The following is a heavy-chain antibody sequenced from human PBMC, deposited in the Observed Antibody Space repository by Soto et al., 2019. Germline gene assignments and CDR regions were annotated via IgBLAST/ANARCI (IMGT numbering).Heavy chain of an antibody. Sequence: PSETLSLTCTVSGGSISSSSYYWGWIRQPPGKGLEWIGSIYYSGSTYYNPSLKSRVTISVDTSKNQFSLKLSSVTAADTAVYYCARPYSSSWYAFDYWGQGTLVTVSS. D-gene: IGHD6-13*01. J-gene: IGHJ4*02. V-gene: IGHV4-39*01. CDR1: GGSISSSSYY. CDR3: ARPYSSSWYAFDY. CDR2: IYYSGST.